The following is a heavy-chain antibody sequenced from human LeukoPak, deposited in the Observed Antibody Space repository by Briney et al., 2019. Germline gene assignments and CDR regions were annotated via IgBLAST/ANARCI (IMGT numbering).Heavy chain of an antibody. CDR2: IYYSGST. CDR1: GGSISSYY. Sequence: SETLSLTCTASGGSISSYYWSWIRQPPGKGLEWIGYIYYSGSTNYNPSLKSRVTISVDTSKNQFSLKLSSVTAADTAVYHCARVPHYYDSSGYYYGWFDPWGQGTLVTVSS. D-gene: IGHD3-22*01. CDR3: ARVPHYYDSSGYYYGWFDP. V-gene: IGHV4-59*01. J-gene: IGHJ5*02.